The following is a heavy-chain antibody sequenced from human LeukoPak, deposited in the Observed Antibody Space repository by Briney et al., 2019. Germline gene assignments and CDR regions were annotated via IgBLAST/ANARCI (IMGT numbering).Heavy chain of an antibody. D-gene: IGHD6-13*01. CDR3: ARGWTVSSSWYNWFDP. CDR1: GGSISSYY. J-gene: IGHJ5*02. Sequence: SETLSLTSTVSGGSISSYYWSWIRQPAGKGLEWIGRIYTSGSTNYNPSLKSRVTMSVDTSKNQFSLKLSSVTAADTAVYYCARGWTVSSSWYNWFDPWGQGTLVTVSS. V-gene: IGHV4-4*07. CDR2: IYTSGST.